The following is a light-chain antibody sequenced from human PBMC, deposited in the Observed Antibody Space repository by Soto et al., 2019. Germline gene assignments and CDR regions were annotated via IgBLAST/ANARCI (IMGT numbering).Light chain of an antibody. CDR3: CSFAGSSTYV. J-gene: IGLJ1*01. CDR2: EAS. V-gene: IGLV2-23*01. CDR1: SSDVGSYNL. Sequence: QSVLSQPASVSGSPGQSITISCTGTSSDVGSYNLVSWYQHHPGKAPKLMIYEASKRPSGVSNRFSGSKSGNTASLTISGLQAEDEGDYYCCSFAGSSTYVFGTGTKLTVL.